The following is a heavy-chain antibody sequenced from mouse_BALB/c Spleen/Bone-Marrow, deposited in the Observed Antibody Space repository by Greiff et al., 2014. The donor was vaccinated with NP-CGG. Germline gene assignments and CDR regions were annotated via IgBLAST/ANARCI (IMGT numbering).Heavy chain of an antibody. D-gene: IGHD1-1*02. Sequence: EVQRVESGGGLVQPGGSLNLSCAASGFDFSRYWMSWARQAPGKGQEWIGEINPGSSTINYTPSLKDKFIISRDNAKNTLYLQMSKVRSEDTALYYCTRRAVWWAMDYWGQGTSVTVSS. CDR2: INPGSSTI. V-gene: IGHV4-2*02. CDR1: GFDFSRYW. J-gene: IGHJ4*01. CDR3: TRRAVWWAMDY.